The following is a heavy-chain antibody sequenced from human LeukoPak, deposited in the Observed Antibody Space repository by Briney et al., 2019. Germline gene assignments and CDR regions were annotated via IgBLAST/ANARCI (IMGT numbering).Heavy chain of an antibody. J-gene: IGHJ4*02. Sequence: SETLSLTCTVSGGSISSYYWSWIRQPPGKGLEWIGYIYYSGSTNYNPSLKSRVTISVDTSKNQFSLKLSSVTAADTAVYYCARVGYSGYEYYFDYWGQGTLVTVSS. CDR1: GGSISSYY. CDR2: IYYSGST. D-gene: IGHD5-12*01. V-gene: IGHV4-59*08. CDR3: ARVGYSGYEYYFDY.